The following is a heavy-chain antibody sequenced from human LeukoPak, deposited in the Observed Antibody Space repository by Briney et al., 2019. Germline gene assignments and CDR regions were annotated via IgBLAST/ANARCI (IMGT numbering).Heavy chain of an antibody. CDR3: AREVGATTDYYYYGMDV. Sequence: PSETLSLTCTVSGGSISSGGYYWSWIRQHPGKGLEWIGYIYYSGSTYYNPSLKSRVTISVDTSKNQFPLKLSSVTAADTAVYYCAREVGATTDYYYYGMDVWGQGTTVTVSS. CDR1: GGSISSGGYY. J-gene: IGHJ6*02. CDR2: IYYSGST. V-gene: IGHV4-31*03. D-gene: IGHD1-26*01.